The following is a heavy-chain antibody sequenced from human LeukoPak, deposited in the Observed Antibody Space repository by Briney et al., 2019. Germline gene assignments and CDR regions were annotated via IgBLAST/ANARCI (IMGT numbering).Heavy chain of an antibody. CDR1: GGSISSYY. CDR2: LYYSGST. D-gene: IGHD2-2*01. J-gene: IGHJ4*02. V-gene: IGHV4-59*01. CDR3: ARGHWGYCSSTSCSNFDY. Sequence: SETLSLTCTVSGGSISSYYWSWIRQPPGKGLEWIGYLYYSGSTNYNPSLKSRVTISVDTSKNQFSLKLSSVTAADTAVYYCARGHWGYCSSTSCSNFDYWGQGTLVTVSS.